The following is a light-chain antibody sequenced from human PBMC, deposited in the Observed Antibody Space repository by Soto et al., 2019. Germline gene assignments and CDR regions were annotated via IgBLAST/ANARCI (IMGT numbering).Light chain of an antibody. J-gene: IGLJ2*01. CDR2: DNN. V-gene: IGLV1-51*01. Sequence: QSVLTQPPSVSAAPGQKVTISCSGSSSNIGNNYVSWYQQLPGTAPKLLIYDNNKRPSGIPDRFSGSKSGTSATLGITGLPSGAQADYYWGTWDNCLVGVLLGGGTKLTVL. CDR3: GTWDNCLVGVL. CDR1: SSNIGNNY.